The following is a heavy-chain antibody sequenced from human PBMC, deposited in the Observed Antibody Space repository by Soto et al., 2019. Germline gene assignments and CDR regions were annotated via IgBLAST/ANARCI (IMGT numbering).Heavy chain of an antibody. CDR1: GDSISSGDYY. J-gene: IGHJ3*02. CDR2: TYHSGRT. Sequence: QVHLQESGPGLVEPSQTLSLTCTVSGDSISSGDYYWSWIRQSPDKGLEWIGYTYHSGRTYYKPSLKSRVPISADTSKYQFSLKLSSVTAADTAVYYCARRHYYDSSGYADALDIWGQGTSVTVSS. CDR3: ARRHYYDSSGYADALDI. V-gene: IGHV4-30-4*01. D-gene: IGHD3-22*01.